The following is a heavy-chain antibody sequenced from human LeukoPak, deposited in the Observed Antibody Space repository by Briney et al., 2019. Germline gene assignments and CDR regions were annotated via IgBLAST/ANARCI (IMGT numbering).Heavy chain of an antibody. CDR1: GFTFDDHG. J-gene: IGHJ4*02. Sequence: PGGSLRLSCAASGFTFDDHGMSWVRQVPGKGLEWVSGINWNGGSTGYADSVKGRFTISRDNAKNSLYLQMNSLRAEDTAVYYCARVGIVGATAGFDYWGQGTLVTVSS. V-gene: IGHV3-20*04. D-gene: IGHD1-26*01. CDR2: INWNGGST. CDR3: ARVGIVGATAGFDY.